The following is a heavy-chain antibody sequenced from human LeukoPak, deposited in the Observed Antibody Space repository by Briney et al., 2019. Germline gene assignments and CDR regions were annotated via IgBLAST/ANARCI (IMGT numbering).Heavy chain of an antibody. CDR2: IYYSGST. CDR3: ARGIAGYCSGGSCYRWFDP. D-gene: IGHD2-15*01. Sequence: SSETLPLTCTVSGGSISSGGYYWSWIRQHPGKGLEWIGYIYYSGSTYYNPSLKSRVTISVDTSKNQFSLKLSSVTAADTAVYYCARGIAGYCSGGSCYRWFDPWGQGTLVTVSS. J-gene: IGHJ5*02. CDR1: GGSISSGGYY. V-gene: IGHV4-31*03.